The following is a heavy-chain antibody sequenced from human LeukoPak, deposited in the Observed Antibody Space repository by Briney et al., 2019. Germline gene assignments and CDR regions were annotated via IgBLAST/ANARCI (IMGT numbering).Heavy chain of an antibody. D-gene: IGHD3-10*01. V-gene: IGHV3-48*03. CDR2: ISSSGSNI. CDR1: GFTFSSYE. Sequence: GGSLRLSCAASGFTFSSYEMNWVRQAPGKGPEWVSYISSSGSNIYYTDPVKGRFTISRDNAKNSLYLQINSLRAEDTAVYYCARERFPGWFDPWGQGTLVTVSS. J-gene: IGHJ5*02. CDR3: ARERFPGWFDP.